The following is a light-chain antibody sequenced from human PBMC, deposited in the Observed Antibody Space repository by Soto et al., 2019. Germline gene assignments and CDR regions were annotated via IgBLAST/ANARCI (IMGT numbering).Light chain of an antibody. J-gene: IGKJ1*01. Sequence: EIVMTQSPATLSVSPGERATLSCRASQSVSSKLVWYQQKPGQAPRLLIYGASTRATGIPARFSGSGSGTEFTLTISSLQYEDFEVYYCQQYNNWPPWTFGQGTKVEIK. CDR2: GAS. CDR1: QSVSSK. CDR3: QQYNNWPPWT. V-gene: IGKV3-15*01.